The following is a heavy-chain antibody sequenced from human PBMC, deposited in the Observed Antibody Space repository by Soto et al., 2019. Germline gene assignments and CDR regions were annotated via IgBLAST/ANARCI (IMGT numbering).Heavy chain of an antibody. CDR3: ARDELELLRGGEFCDY. J-gene: IGHJ4*02. CDR1: GYTFTSYG. CDR2: IRAYNGNT. D-gene: IGHD1-26*01. Sequence: QVQLVQSGAEVKKPGASVKVSCKASGYTFTSYGISWVRQAPGQGLEWMGWIRAYNGNTNYAQKLQGRVTMTTDTSTSTDYMGLRSLRSDDTAVYYCARDELELLRGGEFCDYCGQGTLVTVSS. V-gene: IGHV1-18*01.